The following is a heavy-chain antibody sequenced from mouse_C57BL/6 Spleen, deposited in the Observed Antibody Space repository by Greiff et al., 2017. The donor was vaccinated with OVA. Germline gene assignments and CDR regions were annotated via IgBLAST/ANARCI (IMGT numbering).Heavy chain of an antibody. CDR1: GFTFSSYA. D-gene: IGHD2-3*01. CDR2: ISSGGDYI. Sequence: EVHLVESGEGLVKPGGSLKLSCAASGFTFSSYAMSWVRQTPEKRLEWVAYISSGGDYIYYADTVKGRFTISRDNARNTLYLQMSSLKSEDTAMYYCTRDKWLLRYFDVWGTGTTVTVSS. V-gene: IGHV5-9-1*02. J-gene: IGHJ1*03. CDR3: TRDKWLLRYFDV.